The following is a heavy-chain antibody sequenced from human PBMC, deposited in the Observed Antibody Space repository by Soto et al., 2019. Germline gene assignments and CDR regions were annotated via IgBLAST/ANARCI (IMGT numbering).Heavy chain of an antibody. CDR3: ATVGRANYFDN. CDR2: ISGGGINT. CDR1: GFTFSSYS. Sequence: GGSLRLSCEASGFTFSSYSMTWVRQAPGKGLEWVSVISGGGINTLYADSVKGRSTISRDNSKNTLYLQMNSLRADDTAVYYCATVGRANYFDNWGQGTRVTVSS. V-gene: IGHV3-23*01. J-gene: IGHJ4*02.